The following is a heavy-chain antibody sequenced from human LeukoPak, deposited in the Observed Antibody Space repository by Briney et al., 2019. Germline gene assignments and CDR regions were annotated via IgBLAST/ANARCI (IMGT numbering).Heavy chain of an antibody. J-gene: IGHJ4*02. CDR3: ARISYSSGWYFDY. Sequence: GGSLRLSCAASGFSFSTSWLTWVRQAPGKGLEWVANIKKDGSEKYYVDSVKGRFTTSRDNAKNSVYLQMNSLRAEDTAVYYCARISYSSGWYFDYWGQGSLVTVSS. V-gene: IGHV3-7*01. CDR2: IKKDGSEK. D-gene: IGHD6-19*01. CDR1: GFSFSTSW.